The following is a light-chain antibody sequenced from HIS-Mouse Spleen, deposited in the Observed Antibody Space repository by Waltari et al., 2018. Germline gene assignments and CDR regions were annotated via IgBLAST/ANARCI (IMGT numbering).Light chain of an antibody. V-gene: IGLV2-14*03. CDR3: SSYTSSSTLV. J-gene: IGLJ2*01. CDR1: SSDVVCYNY. Sequence: QSALTQPASVSGSPGQSITIACTGTSSDVVCYNYFPWYQQHPGKAPKLMIYDVSNRPSGVSNRFSGSKSGNTASLTISGLQAEDEADYYCSSYTSSSTLVFGGGTKLTVL. CDR2: DVS.